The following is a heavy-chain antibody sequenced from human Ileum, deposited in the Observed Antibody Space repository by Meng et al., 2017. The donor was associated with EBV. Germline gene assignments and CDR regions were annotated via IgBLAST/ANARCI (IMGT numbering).Heavy chain of an antibody. CDR2: IYYSGSK. Sequence: LKDSGPGLLKPSETLSLPCTVSGGSSSRSTYYWGWIRQPPGKGLEWIGSIYYSGSKYYNMSLESRLTISVDTSKNQFFLELSSMTAADSAVYYCARSAAGSDESRYWGYWGQGALVTVSS. J-gene: IGHJ4*02. D-gene: IGHD3-10*01. CDR3: ARSAAGSDESRYWGY. V-gene: IGHV4-39*01. CDR1: GGSSSRSTYY.